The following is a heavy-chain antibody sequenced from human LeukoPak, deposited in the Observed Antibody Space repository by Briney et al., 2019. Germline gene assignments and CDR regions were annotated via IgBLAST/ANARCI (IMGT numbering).Heavy chain of an antibody. V-gene: IGHV3-23*01. CDR3: AKGCPSGGSCHRAFDS. Sequence: PGGSLRLSCAASGFTFSNYAMRWVRQAPGKGLEWVSSISPSGDSTYYADSVKVRFTISRDNSKNTLFLQMNSLRAEDTAVYFCAKGCPSGGSCHRAFDSWGQGALVTVSS. D-gene: IGHD2-15*01. CDR2: ISPSGDST. CDR1: GFTFSNYA. J-gene: IGHJ4*02.